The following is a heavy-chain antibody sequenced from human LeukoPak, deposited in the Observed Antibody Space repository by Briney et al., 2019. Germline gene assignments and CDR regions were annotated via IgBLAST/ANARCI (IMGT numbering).Heavy chain of an antibody. V-gene: IGHV3-53*01. J-gene: IGHJ2*01. Sequence: PGGSLRLSCAASGFTVSSNYMSWVRQAPGKGLEWVSVIYSGGSTYYADSVKGRFTISRDNYKNTLYLQMNSLRAEDTAVYYCARDRRRVSSYFGYFDLWGRGTLVTVSS. CDR2: IYSGGST. CDR3: ARDRRRVSSYFGYFDL. D-gene: IGHD5-18*01. CDR1: GFTVSSNY.